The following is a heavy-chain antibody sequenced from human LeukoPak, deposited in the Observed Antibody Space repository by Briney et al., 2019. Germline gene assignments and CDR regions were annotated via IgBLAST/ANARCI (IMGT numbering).Heavy chain of an antibody. Sequence: SETLSLTCTVYGYSISSGYFWAWIRQSPGKGLEWVGSIYHTGSTYEKSSLKGRVAISVDTSKNQFSLKLNSVTAADTAVYYCARDRAYCSSGVCIFDYWGPGTLVTVSS. V-gene: IGHV4-38-2*02. CDR3: ARDRAYCSSGVCIFDY. CDR2: IYHTGST. J-gene: IGHJ4*02. CDR1: GYSISSGYF. D-gene: IGHD2-8*01.